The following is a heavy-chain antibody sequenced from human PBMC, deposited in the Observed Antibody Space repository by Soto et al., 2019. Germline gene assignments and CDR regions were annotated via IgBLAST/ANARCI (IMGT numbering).Heavy chain of an antibody. V-gene: IGHV4-31*03. CDR2: INYSGST. Sequence: PSETLSLTCTVSGVSLTSDSYYWSWIRQHPGKGLEWIGYINYSGSTFSNPSLKSRVTISVDTSKNQFSLSLSSVTAADTAVYYCARASTFYYDDSAYFIDYWGQGTLVTVSS. D-gene: IGHD3-22*01. J-gene: IGHJ4*02. CDR1: GVSLTSDSYY. CDR3: ARASTFYYDDSAYFIDY.